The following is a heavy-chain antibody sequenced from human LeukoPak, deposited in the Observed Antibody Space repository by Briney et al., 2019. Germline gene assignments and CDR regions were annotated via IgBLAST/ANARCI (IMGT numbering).Heavy chain of an antibody. CDR3: ARGLTIFGVVIYYYYGMDL. D-gene: IGHD3-3*01. CDR1: GYTFTSYD. V-gene: IGHV1-8*01. J-gene: IGHJ6*02. Sequence: ASVKVSCKASGYTFTSYDINWVRQATGQGLEWMGWMNPNSGNTGYAQKFQGRVTMTRNTSISTAYMELSSLRSEDTAVYYCARGLTIFGVVIYYYYGMDLWGQGTTVTVSS. CDR2: MNPNSGNT.